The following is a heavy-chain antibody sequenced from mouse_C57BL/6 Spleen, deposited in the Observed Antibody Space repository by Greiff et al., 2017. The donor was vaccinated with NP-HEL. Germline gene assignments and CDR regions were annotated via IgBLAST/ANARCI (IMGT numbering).Heavy chain of an antibody. CDR1: GYTFTSYW. Sequence: VQLQQPGAELVKPGASVKMSCKASGYTFTSYWITWVKQRPGQGLEWIGDIYPGSGSTNYNEKFKSKATLTVDTSSSTAYMQLSSLTSEDSAVYYCARRSTGTGAMDYWGQGTSVTVSS. CDR2: IYPGSGST. CDR3: ARRSTGTGAMDY. V-gene: IGHV1-55*01. J-gene: IGHJ4*01. D-gene: IGHD4-1*01.